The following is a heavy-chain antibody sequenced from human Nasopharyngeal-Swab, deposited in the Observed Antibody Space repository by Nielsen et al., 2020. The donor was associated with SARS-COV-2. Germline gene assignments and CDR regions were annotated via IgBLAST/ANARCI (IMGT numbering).Heavy chain of an antibody. CDR1: GGSISSGGYS. Sequence: SETLSLTCAVSGGSISSGGYSWSWIRQPPGKGLEWIGYIYHSGSTYYNPSLKSRVTISVDRSKNQFSLKLSSVTAADTAVYYCARYGSGLDYWGQGTLVTVSS. CDR3: ARYGSGLDY. D-gene: IGHD3-10*01. V-gene: IGHV4-30-2*02. J-gene: IGHJ4*02. CDR2: IYHSGST.